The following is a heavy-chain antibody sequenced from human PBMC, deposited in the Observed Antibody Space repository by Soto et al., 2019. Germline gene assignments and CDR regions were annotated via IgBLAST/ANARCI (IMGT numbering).Heavy chain of an antibody. CDR2: IYSGGIT. D-gene: IGHD3-10*01. J-gene: IGHJ4*02. V-gene: IGHV4-4*07. Sequence: QVQLQESGPGLVKPSETLSLSCGVSGGSISQYYWSWSRRPAGKGLEWIGRIYSGGITNYNPSLERRVTMSVATSKNKFSLKLSSVTAADTAVYSSAIGPGGFGYFSLDYWGQGTLVTVSS. CDR3: AIGPGGFGYFSLDY. CDR1: GGSISQYY.